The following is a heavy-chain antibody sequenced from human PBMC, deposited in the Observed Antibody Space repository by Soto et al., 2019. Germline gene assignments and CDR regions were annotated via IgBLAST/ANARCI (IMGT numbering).Heavy chain of an antibody. D-gene: IGHD3-3*01. CDR3: ARGYDFWGGMDV. V-gene: IGHV1-3*05. CDR1: GYTFTNYA. J-gene: IGHJ6*02. CDR2: INAGNGNT. Sequence: QVQLVQSGAEEKKHGASVKVSCKASGYTFTNYAMPWVRQAPGQRLEWMGWINAGNGNTKYSQKFQVRVTITRDTSASTAYMALSSLRFEDMAMDYCARGYDFWGGMDVLGQGTTVTVSS.